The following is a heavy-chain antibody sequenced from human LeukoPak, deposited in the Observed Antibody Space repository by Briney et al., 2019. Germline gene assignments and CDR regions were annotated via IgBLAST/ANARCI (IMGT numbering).Heavy chain of an antibody. J-gene: IGHJ3*02. Sequence: GASVKVSCKASGYTFTSYYMHWVRQAPGQGLEWMGIINPSGGSTSYAQKFQGRVTMTRDTSTSTVYMELSSLRSEDTAVYYCARDKLGYCSSTSCPGGGDAFDIWGQGTMVTVSS. CDR3: ARDKLGYCSSTSCPGGGDAFDI. CDR2: INPSGGST. V-gene: IGHV1-46*01. CDR1: GYTFTSYY. D-gene: IGHD2-2*01.